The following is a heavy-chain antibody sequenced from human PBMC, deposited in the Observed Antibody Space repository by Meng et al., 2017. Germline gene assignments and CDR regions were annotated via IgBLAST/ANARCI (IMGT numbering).Heavy chain of an antibody. V-gene: IGHV6-1*01. CDR2: AYYRSKWYH. D-gene: IGHD1-26*01. Sequence: QTPRPQAGPGLVKSSQTLSLICAISGDSVSSNSAAWNWIRQSPSRGLEWLGRAYYRSKWYHDYAESVKSRISIDPDTSKNQFSLQLRSVTPEDSAVYYCARGSYSFDSWGQRTLVTVSS. J-gene: IGHJ4*02. CDR3: ARGSYSFDS. CDR1: GDSVSSNSAA.